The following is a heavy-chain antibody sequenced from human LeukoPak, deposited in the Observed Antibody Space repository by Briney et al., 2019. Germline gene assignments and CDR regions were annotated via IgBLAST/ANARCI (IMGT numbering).Heavy chain of an antibody. J-gene: IGHJ1*01. CDR3: ARDHGTVPAANSPEH. Sequence: ASVKVSCKASGYTFNGYYMHWVRQAPGQGPEWMGWINPSSGGTNYAQEFQGRVTVTRDTSISTAYMELSGLTSDDTAVYYCARDHGTVPAANSPEHWGQGTLVTVSS. D-gene: IGHD2-2*01. V-gene: IGHV1-2*02. CDR1: GYTFNGYY. CDR2: INPSSGGT.